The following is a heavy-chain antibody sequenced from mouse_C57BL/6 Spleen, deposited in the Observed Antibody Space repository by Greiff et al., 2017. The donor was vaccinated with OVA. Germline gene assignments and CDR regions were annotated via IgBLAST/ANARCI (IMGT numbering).Heavy chain of an antibody. CDR2: INPNNGGT. J-gene: IGHJ1*03. Sequence: EVQLQQSGPELVKPGASVKMSCKASGYTFTDYNMHWVKQSHGKSLEWIGYINPNNGGTSYNQKFKGKATLTVNKSSSTAYMELRSLTSEDSAVYYCAKEPMDGSSHWYFDVWGTGTTVTVSS. V-gene: IGHV1-22*01. CDR3: AKEPMDGSSHWYFDV. CDR1: GYTFTDYN. D-gene: IGHD1-1*01.